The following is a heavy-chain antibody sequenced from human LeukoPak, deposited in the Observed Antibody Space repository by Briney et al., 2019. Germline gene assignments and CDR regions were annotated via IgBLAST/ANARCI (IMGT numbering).Heavy chain of an antibody. V-gene: IGHV1-2*02. CDR2: INPNSGGT. CDR1: GYTFTGYY. J-gene: IGHJ5*02. CDR3: ARDSHDILSYNWFDP. Sequence: ASVKVSCKASGYTFTGYYMHWVRQAPGQGLEWMGWINPNSGGTTYAQKFQGRVTMTRDTSISTAYMELSRLRSDDTAVYYCARDSHDILSYNWFDPWGQGTLVTVSS. D-gene: IGHD3-9*01.